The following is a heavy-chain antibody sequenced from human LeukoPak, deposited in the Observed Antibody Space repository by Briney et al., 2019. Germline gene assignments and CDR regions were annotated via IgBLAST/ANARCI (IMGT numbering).Heavy chain of an antibody. CDR2: IYHSGNT. J-gene: IGHJ4*02. D-gene: IGHD5-24*01. CDR1: GFTFSSYA. CDR3: ARGRGRDGDNLTS. V-gene: IGHV4-38-2*01. Sequence: LRLSCADSGFTFSSYAMSCVRQAPGKGLEWIGIIYHSGNTYYNPSLKSRVTISVDTSKNQFSLKLTSVTAADTAVYYCARGRGRDGDNLTSWGQGTLVTVSS.